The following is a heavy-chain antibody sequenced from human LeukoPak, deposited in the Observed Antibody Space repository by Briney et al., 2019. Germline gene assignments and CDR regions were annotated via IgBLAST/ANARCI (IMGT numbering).Heavy chain of an antibody. V-gene: IGHV3-21*04. CDR2: ISSSSSYI. Sequence: GGSLRLSCAASGFTFSSYSMNWVRQAPGKGLEWVSSISSSSSYIYYADSVKGRFTISRDNAKNSLYLQMNSLRAEDTAVYYCARPHTGATASFDYWGQGTLVTVSS. CDR1: GFTFSSYS. J-gene: IGHJ4*02. CDR3: ARPHTGATASFDY. D-gene: IGHD1-26*01.